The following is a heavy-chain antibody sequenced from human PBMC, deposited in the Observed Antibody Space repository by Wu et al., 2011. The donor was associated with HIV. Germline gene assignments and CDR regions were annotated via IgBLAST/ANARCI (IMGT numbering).Heavy chain of an antibody. CDR1: GYTFTGYY. D-gene: IGHD5-24*01. J-gene: IGHJ3*02. V-gene: IGHV1-69*05. CDR3: ASPAGGWLQSGVGDAFDI. Sequence: SCKASGYTFTGYYMHWVRQAPGQGLEWMEDHPSLGTSSYPQRLQGRVTITTDESTSTAYMELSSLRSEDTAVYYCASPAGGWLQSGVGDAFDIWGQGTMVTVSS. CDR2: HPSLGTS.